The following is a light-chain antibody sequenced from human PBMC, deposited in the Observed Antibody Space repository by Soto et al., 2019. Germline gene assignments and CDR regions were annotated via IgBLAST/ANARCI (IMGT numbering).Light chain of an antibody. V-gene: IGKV3D-20*02. Sequence: EMVMTQSHATLSVSPGARSTLSWRARQSVSSSYLAWYQQKPGQAPRLLIYDASNRATGIPARFSGSGSGTDFSLTISSLDPEDFAVYYCQQRRNWPPITVGKGIRLEIK. CDR2: DAS. J-gene: IGKJ5*01. CDR1: QSVSSSY. CDR3: QQRRNWPPIT.